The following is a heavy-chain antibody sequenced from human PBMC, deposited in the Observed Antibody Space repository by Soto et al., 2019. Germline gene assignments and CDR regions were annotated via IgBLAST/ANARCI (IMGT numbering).Heavy chain of an antibody. CDR2: IIPVIGVG. CDR1: GNTLNTDT. D-gene: IGHD3-22*01. J-gene: IGHJ5*02. CDR3: AIGRTGSNGYYWA. V-gene: IGHV1-69*02. Sequence: QVQLVQSGAEVKKPGSSVKVSCKPSGNTLNTDTITWLRQAPGQGLEWMGRIIPVIGVGTYAQKFQDGVTITADKSTTTVYMEVTSLTSEDTATYYCAIGRTGSNGYYWAWGQGTQVTVS.